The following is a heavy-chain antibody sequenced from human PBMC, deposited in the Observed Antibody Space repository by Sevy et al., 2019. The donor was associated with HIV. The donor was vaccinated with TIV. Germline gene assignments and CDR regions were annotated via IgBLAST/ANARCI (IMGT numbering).Heavy chain of an antibody. CDR3: EIVGLRYCSGASCYQGDWFDP. CDR1: GYTLTKLS. V-gene: IGHV1-24*01. Sequence: ASVKVSCKVSGYTLTKLSIHWVRQAPGKGLEWMGDFDPQYGETIYARRFKGRVTMTADTSTDTVYMELSSLTSEDTAVYYGEIVGLRYCSGASCYQGDWFDPWGQGTLVTVSS. CDR2: FDPQYGET. D-gene: IGHD2-15*01. J-gene: IGHJ5*02.